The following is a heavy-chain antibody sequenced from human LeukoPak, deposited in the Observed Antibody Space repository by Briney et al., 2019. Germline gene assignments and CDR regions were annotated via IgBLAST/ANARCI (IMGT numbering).Heavy chain of an antibody. CDR2: IGPTGSDR. CDR1: GLTFSTSG. Sequence: GGSLRLSCTASGLTFSTSGFNWVRQAPGKGLEWVASIGPTGSDRYHADSIKGRFPISRDNANNFLYLQMNSLRAEDTAVYYCATETNGRHYDYWGQGTLLTVSS. J-gene: IGHJ4*02. V-gene: IGHV3-21*06. CDR3: ATETNGRHYDY. D-gene: IGHD1-14*01.